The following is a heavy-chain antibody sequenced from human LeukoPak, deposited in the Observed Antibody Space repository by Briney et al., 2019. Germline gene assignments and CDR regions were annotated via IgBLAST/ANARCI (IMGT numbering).Heavy chain of an antibody. CDR2: IYYSGST. CDR3: ARDHSHYYDSSGYPSGFDL. J-gene: IGHJ2*01. D-gene: IGHD3-22*01. Sequence: PSQTLSLTCTVSGGSISSGGYYWSWIRQHPGKGLEWIGYIYYSGSTYYNPSLKSRVTISVDTSKNQFSLKLSSVTAADTAVYYCARDHSHYYDSSGYPSGFDLWGRGTLVTVSS. CDR1: GGSISSGGYY. V-gene: IGHV4-31*03.